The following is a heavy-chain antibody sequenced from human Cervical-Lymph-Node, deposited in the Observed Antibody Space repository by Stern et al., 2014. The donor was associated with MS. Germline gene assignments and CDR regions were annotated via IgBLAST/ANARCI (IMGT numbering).Heavy chain of an antibody. Sequence: VQLEQSGAEMKKPGSSVKVSCKASGGTFSNYAFNWVRQAPGQGLEWMGLIYPIYGPPNYAQKFQGRVTIIAAESTVYMELTSLRSEDGAMYYCAISHPPRWGQGTMVTVSS. CDR3: AISHPPR. J-gene: IGHJ3*01. CDR2: IYPIYGPP. CDR1: GGTFSNYA. V-gene: IGHV1-69*01.